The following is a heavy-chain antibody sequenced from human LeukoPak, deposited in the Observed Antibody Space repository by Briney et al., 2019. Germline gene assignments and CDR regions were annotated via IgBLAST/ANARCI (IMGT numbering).Heavy chain of an antibody. CDR1: GFTFSTYG. CDR3: ARGTPEAANGYPFDS. J-gene: IGHJ4*02. CDR2: TRSDGSDK. Sequence: PGGSLRLSCVASGFTFSTYGMHWVRQAPGKGLEWVAFTRSDGSDKHYGDSVKGRFTISRANSKNTLYLLMSSVTTDDAAVYFCARGTPEAANGYPFDSWGQGTLVTVSS. V-gene: IGHV3-30*02. D-gene: IGHD3-22*01.